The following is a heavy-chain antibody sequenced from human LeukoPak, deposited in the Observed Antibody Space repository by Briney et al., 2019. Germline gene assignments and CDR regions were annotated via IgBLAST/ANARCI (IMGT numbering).Heavy chain of an antibody. CDR1: GGTFSSYA. V-gene: IGHV1-69*04. CDR2: IIPILGIA. Sequence: SVKVSCKASGGTFSSYAISWVRQAPGQGLEWMGRIIPILGIANYAQKFQGRVTITADKSTSTAYMELSSLRSEDTAVYYCAREMGVPGYYYYGMDVWGQGTTVTVSS. CDR3: AREMGVPGYYYYGMDV. D-gene: IGHD3-10*01. J-gene: IGHJ6*02.